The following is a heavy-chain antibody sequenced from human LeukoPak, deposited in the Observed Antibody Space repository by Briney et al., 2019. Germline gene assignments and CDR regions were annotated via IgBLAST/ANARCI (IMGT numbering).Heavy chain of an antibody. D-gene: IGHD5-12*01. V-gene: IGHV4-39*01. CDR3: ARHEGGGYNAY. J-gene: IGHJ4*02. CDR2: IYYSGST. Sequence: KPSETLSLTCTVSGGSISSSSYYWGWIRQPPGKGLEWIGSIYYSGSTYYNPSLKSRVTISVDTSKNQFSLKLSSVTAADTAVYYCARHEGGGYNAYWAQGTLVTVSS. CDR1: GGSISSSSYY.